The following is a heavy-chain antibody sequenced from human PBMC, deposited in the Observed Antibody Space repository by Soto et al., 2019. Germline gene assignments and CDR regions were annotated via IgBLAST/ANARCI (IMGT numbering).Heavy chain of an antibody. J-gene: IGHJ6*04. V-gene: IGHV1-18*01. CDR1: GYTFTSYG. CDR2: ISAYNGNT. CDR3: ARVDLSPDYYYGMDV. Sequence: QVQLVQSGAEVKKPGASVKVSCKASGYTFTSYGISWVRQAPGQGLEWMGWISAYNGNTNYAQKLQGRVTMTTDTSTSTACMALRSLRSADTAVYYCARVDLSPDYYYGMDVWGGGTTVTVSS.